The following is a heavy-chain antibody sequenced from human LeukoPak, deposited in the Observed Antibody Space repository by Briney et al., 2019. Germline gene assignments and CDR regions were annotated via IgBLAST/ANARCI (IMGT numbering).Heavy chain of an antibody. CDR3: ARGPPYGDYPGRAFDI. Sequence: ASVKVSCKASGYTFTSYYMHWVRQAPGQGLEWMGIINPSGGSTSYAQKFQGRVTMTRDTSTSTVYMELSSLRSEDTAVYYCARGPPYGDYPGRAFDIWGQGTMVTVSS. CDR1: GYTFTSYY. V-gene: IGHV1-46*01. D-gene: IGHD4-17*01. CDR2: INPSGGST. J-gene: IGHJ3*02.